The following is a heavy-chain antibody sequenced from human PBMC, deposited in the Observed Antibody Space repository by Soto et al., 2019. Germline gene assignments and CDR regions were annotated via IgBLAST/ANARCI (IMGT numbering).Heavy chain of an antibody. Sequence: GESLKISCKGSGYSFTSYWISWVRQMPGKGLEWMGRIDPSDSYTNYSPSFQGHVTISADKSISTAYLQWSSLKASDTAMYYCARHKGYDILTGYYPYYYYGMDVWGQGTTVT. CDR3: ARHKGYDILTGYYPYYYYGMDV. CDR1: GYSFTSYW. J-gene: IGHJ6*02. CDR2: IDPSDSYT. V-gene: IGHV5-10-1*01. D-gene: IGHD3-9*01.